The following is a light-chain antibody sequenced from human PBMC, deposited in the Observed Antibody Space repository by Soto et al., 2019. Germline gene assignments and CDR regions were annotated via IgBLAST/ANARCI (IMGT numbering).Light chain of an antibody. V-gene: IGKV3-20*01. J-gene: IGKJ1*01. CDR3: QQYGTSPRT. CDR2: GAS. CDR1: QSIFSNY. Sequence: EVMLTQSPGTLSLSPGERATISCRASQSIFSNYLAWYQQKSGQAPRLLIYGASNRATGIPDRFSGSGSETDFTLTISRLEPEDFAVYYCQQYGTSPRTFGQGTKVEFK.